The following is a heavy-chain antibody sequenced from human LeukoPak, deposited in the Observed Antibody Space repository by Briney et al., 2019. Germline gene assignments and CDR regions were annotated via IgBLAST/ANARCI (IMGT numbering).Heavy chain of an antibody. D-gene: IGHD3-10*01. V-gene: IGHV4-59*01. J-gene: IGHJ5*02. CDR1: GGSISSYY. CDR2: IYYSGST. Sequence: SETLSLTCTVSGGSISSYYWSWIRQPPGKGLEWIGYIYYSGSTNYNPSLKSRVTISVDTSKNQFSLKLSSVTAADTAVYYCARVARDGSGSYYPWGQGTLVTVSS. CDR3: ARVARDGSGSYYP.